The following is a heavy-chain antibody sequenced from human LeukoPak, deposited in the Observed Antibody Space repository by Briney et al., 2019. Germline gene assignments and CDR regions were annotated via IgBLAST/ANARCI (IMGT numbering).Heavy chain of an antibody. Sequence: PGGSLRLSCLASGFTVSSTYMSWVRQAPGKGLEWVSVTYSGGSTYYADSVKGRCTISRDNSKNTLYLQMNSLRGEDTAVYYCARVDPFGIQLWGFDYWGQGTLVTVSS. J-gene: IGHJ4*02. D-gene: IGHD5-18*01. V-gene: IGHV3-66*01. CDR1: GFTVSSTY. CDR2: TYSGGST. CDR3: ARVDPFGIQLWGFDY.